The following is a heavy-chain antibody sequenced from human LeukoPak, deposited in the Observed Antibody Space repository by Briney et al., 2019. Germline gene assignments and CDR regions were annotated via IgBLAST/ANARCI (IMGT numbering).Heavy chain of an antibody. V-gene: IGHV3-23*01. D-gene: IGHD2-15*01. Sequence: HPGGSLRLSCAASGFTVSSNYMSWVRQAPGKGLEWFSAITDSGGDTYHADSVKGRFTISRDNSKNTLYLQMNSLRAEDTAVYYCAKGSASARPYYFDYWGQGTLVTVSS. CDR1: GFTVSSNY. CDR3: AKGSASARPYYFDY. CDR2: ITDSGGDT. J-gene: IGHJ4*02.